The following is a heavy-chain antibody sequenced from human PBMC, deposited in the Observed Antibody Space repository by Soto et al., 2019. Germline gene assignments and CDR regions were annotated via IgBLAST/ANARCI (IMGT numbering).Heavy chain of an antibody. Sequence: PGGSLRPSCAASGFTFSNYAMTWVRQGPGKGLEWVSAISGSGGSAYYADSVKGRFTISRDNSKNTLYLQMNSLRADDSGVYYCAKDPYSGVLVPVAIGFDPWGPGTLVTVSS. D-gene: IGHD2-2*01. CDR1: GFTFSNYA. V-gene: IGHV3-23*01. CDR2: ISGSGGSA. J-gene: IGHJ5*02. CDR3: AKDPYSGVLVPVAIGFDP.